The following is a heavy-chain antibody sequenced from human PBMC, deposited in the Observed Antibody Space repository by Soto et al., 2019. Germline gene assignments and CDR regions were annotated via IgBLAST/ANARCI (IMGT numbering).Heavy chain of an antibody. V-gene: IGHV4-4*02. CDR3: ARVLQYCSRTHCFHAP. CDR1: GDSIVSTNW. CDR2: IHHRGSI. J-gene: IGHJ5*02. Sequence: PSETLSLTCAVSGDSIVSTNWWHWVRQSPDKGLEWIGEIHHRGSINYNPSLKSRVTISMDKSKNQFSLKLKSVTAADTAVYYCARVLQYCSRTHCFHAPCGQGTLVPGSS. D-gene: IGHD2-2*01.